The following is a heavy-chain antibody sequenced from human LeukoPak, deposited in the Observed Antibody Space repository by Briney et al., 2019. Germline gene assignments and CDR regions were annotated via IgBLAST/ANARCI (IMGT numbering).Heavy chain of an antibody. CDR3: ARLSFGELRDNWFDP. CDR2: IYYSGST. V-gene: IGHV4-31*03. CDR1: GGSISSGGYY. Sequence: SETLSLTCTVSGGSISSGGYYWSWVRQHPGKGLEWIGYIYYSGSTYYNPSLKSRVTISVDTSKNQFSLKLSSVTAADTAVYYCARLSFGELRDNWFDPWGQGTLVTVSS. J-gene: IGHJ5*02. D-gene: IGHD3-10*01.